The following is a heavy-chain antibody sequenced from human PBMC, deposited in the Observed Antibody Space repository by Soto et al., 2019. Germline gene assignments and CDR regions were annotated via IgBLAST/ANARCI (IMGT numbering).Heavy chain of an antibody. CDR3: VGGQYYFAY. J-gene: IGHJ4*02. V-gene: IGHV3-30*03. CDR1: GFPFTTYG. Sequence: QVQLVESGGGVVQPGRSLRLSCAASGFPFTTYGMHWVREGPGKGLEWVAVISYDGSNKYYADSVKGRFTISRDNSKHTLYLHMNSLRPEDTALYYCVGGQYYFAYRGQGTLVTVSS. D-gene: IGHD3-10*01. CDR2: ISYDGSNK.